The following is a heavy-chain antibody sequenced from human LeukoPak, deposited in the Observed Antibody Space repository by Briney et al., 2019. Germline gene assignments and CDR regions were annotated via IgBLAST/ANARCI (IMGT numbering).Heavy chain of an antibody. Sequence: AASVKVSCKASGYTFTSYDINWVRQATGQGLEWMGWMNPNSGNTGYAQKFQGRVTMIRNTSISTAYMELSSLRSEDTAVYYCARDSSSWSTYWFDPWGQGTLVTVSS. J-gene: IGHJ5*02. CDR2: MNPNSGNT. CDR3: ARDSSSWSTYWFDP. V-gene: IGHV1-8*01. CDR1: GYTFTSYD. D-gene: IGHD6-13*01.